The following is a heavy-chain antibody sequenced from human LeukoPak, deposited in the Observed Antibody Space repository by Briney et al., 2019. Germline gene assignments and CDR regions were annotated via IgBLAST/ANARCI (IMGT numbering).Heavy chain of an antibody. D-gene: IGHD4-23*01. Sequence: PGGSLRLSCTASGFTFGDYAMSWFRQAPGKGLEWVGFIRSKAYGGTTEYAASVKGRFTISRDDSKSIAYLQMNSLKTEDTAVYYCTRDVRVRGNPKVCYWGQGTLVTVSS. CDR3: TRDVRVRGNPKVCY. V-gene: IGHV3-49*03. J-gene: IGHJ4*02. CDR1: GFTFGDYA. CDR2: IRSKAYGGTT.